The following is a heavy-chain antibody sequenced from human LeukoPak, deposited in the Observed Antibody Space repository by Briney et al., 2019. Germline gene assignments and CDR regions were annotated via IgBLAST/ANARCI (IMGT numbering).Heavy chain of an antibody. CDR1: GFTFSSYA. CDR3: AREGYYGSGSPPSLYFDY. Sequence: VGSLRLSCAASGFTFSSYAMSWVRQAPGKGREWVSAISGIGGSTYYADSVKGRFTISRDNSRSTLYLQMNSLRPEDTAIYYCAREGYYGSGSPPSLYFDYWGQGTLVTVSS. J-gene: IGHJ4*02. V-gene: IGHV3-23*01. CDR2: ISGIGGST. D-gene: IGHD3-10*01.